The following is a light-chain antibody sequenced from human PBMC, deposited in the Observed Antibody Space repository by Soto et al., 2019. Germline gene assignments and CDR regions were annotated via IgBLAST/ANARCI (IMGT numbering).Light chain of an antibody. CDR3: CSYAGSSTWI. CDR1: SSDVGSYNL. V-gene: IGLV2-23*02. J-gene: IGLJ1*01. Sequence: QSALTQPASVSGSPGRSITISCTGTSSDVGSYNLVSWYQQHPGKAPKLMIYEVSKRPSGVSNRFSGSKSGNTASLTISGLQAEDEADYYCCSYAGSSTWIFGTGTKVTVL. CDR2: EVS.